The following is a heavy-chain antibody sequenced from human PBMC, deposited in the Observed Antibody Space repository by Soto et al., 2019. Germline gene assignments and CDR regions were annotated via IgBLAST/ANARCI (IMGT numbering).Heavy chain of an antibody. CDR2: SSPIFGTA. CDR1: GGTFSSYA. Sequence: QVQLVQSGAEVKKPGSSVKVSCKASGGTFSSYAISWVRQAPGQGLEWMGGSSPIFGTANYTQKFQGRVTITADESTSTAYMELSSLRSEDTAVYYCARGFSPINYYYYGMDVWGQGTTVTVSS. V-gene: IGHV1-69*01. J-gene: IGHJ6*02. CDR3: ARGFSPINYYYYGMDV. D-gene: IGHD3-3*01.